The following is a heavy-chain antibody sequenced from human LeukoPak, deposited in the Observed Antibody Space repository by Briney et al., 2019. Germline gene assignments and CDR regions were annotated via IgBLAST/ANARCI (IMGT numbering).Heavy chain of an antibody. V-gene: IGHV4-59*01. CDR1: GGSISGYY. CDR2: IYYSGST. Sequence: SETLSLTCTVSGGSISGYYWSWIRQPTGKGLEWIGYIYYSGSTNYNPSLKSRVTISVDTSKNQFSLKLSSVTAADTAVYYCARGRGFSAYGSIDYWGQGTLVTVSS. D-gene: IGHD5-12*01. J-gene: IGHJ4*02. CDR3: ARGRGFSAYGSIDY.